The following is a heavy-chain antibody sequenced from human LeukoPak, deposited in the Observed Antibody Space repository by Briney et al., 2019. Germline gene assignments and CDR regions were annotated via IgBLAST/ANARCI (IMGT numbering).Heavy chain of an antibody. D-gene: IGHD6-13*01. CDR3: ARHLLGLEAAAHDY. CDR2: INHSGST. CDR1: GGSLSGYF. Sequence: KLSETLSLTCAVYGGSLSGYFWSWIRQPPGKGLEWIGEINHSGSTSHNPSLKSRVTISVDTSKNQFSLNLNSVTAADTAVYYCARHLLGLEAAAHDYWGQGTLVTVSS. J-gene: IGHJ4*02. V-gene: IGHV4-34*01.